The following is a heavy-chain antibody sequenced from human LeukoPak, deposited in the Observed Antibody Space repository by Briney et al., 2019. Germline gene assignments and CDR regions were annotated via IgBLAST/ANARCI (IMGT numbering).Heavy chain of an antibody. V-gene: IGHV4-59*08. D-gene: IGHD3-22*01. Sequence: KPSETLSLTCAVYGGSFSGYYWSWIRQPPGKGLEWIGYIYYSGSTNYNPSLKSRVTISVDTSKNQFSLKLSSVTAADTAVYYCARTPSYYYDSSGYYGPWFDPWGQGTLVTVSS. CDR2: IYYSGST. J-gene: IGHJ5*02. CDR1: GGSFSGYY. CDR3: ARTPSYYYDSSGYYGPWFDP.